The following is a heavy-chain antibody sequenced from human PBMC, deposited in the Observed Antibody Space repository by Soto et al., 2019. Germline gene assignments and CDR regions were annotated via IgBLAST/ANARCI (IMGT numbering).Heavy chain of an antibody. CDR3: AGGWYYGSGCPFDP. J-gene: IGHJ5*02. CDR1: GYTFTSYD. CDR2: MNPNSGNT. D-gene: IGHD3-10*01. V-gene: IGHV1-8*01. Sequence: QVQLVQSGAEVKKPGASVKVSCKASGYTFTSYDINWVRQAPGQGLEWMGWMNPNSGNTGYAQKFQGRVTMTRNTSISKAYMELSSLRAEDPAVDYCAGGWYYGSGCPFDPCGQVTQVNVSS.